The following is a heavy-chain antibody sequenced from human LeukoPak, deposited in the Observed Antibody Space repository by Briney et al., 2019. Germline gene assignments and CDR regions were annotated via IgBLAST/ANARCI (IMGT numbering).Heavy chain of an antibody. D-gene: IGHD2-2*01. Sequence: SETLSLTCTVSGGSISSYYWSWIRQPPGKGLEWIGEINHSGSTNYNPSLKSRVTISVDTSKNQFSLKLSSVTAADTAVYYCARHPGGYCSSTSCYAGGAFDYWGQGTLVTVSS. V-gene: IGHV4-34*01. CDR1: GGSISSYY. J-gene: IGHJ4*02. CDR3: ARHPGGYCSSTSCYAGGAFDY. CDR2: INHSGST.